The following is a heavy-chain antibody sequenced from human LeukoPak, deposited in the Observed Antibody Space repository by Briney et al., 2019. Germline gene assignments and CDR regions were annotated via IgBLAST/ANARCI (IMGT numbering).Heavy chain of an antibody. V-gene: IGHV4-31*03. CDR2: IYYSGST. Sequence: SETLSLTCTVSGGSISSGGYYWSWIRQHPGKGPEWIGYIYYSGSTYYNPSLKSRVTISVDTSKNQFSLKLSSVTAADTAVYYCARDSGSRSSGYILFDYWGQGTLVTVSS. J-gene: IGHJ4*02. CDR1: GGSISSGGYY. CDR3: ARDSGSRSSGYILFDY. D-gene: IGHD3-22*01.